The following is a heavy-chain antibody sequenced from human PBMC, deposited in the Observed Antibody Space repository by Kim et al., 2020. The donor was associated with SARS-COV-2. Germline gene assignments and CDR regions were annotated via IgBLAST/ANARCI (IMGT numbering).Heavy chain of an antibody. V-gene: IGHV3-30-3*01. Sequence: GGSLRLSCAASGFSFDDSAMNWVRQAPGKGLEWVAVISYDGRNKDYADSVKGRFTISRDNSKRTLYLQMNSLRVEDTAVYYCARGNYYESVSLSDYYNGMDVWGQGTTVTVSS. CDR1: GFSFDDSA. D-gene: IGHD3-10*01. CDR3: ARGNYYESVSLSDYYNGMDV. J-gene: IGHJ6*02. CDR2: ISYDGRNK.